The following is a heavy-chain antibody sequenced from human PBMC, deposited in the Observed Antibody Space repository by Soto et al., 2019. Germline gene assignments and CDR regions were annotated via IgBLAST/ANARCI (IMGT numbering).Heavy chain of an antibody. CDR1: GFTFSSYA. J-gene: IGHJ6*02. Sequence: GGSLRLSCAASGFTFSSYAMSWVRQAPGKGLEWVSAISGSGGSTYYADSVKGRSTISRDNSKNTLYLQMNSLRAEDTAVYYCAKDRLGRLYYYGMDVWGQGTTVTVSS. CDR3: AKDRLGRLYYYGMDV. D-gene: IGHD3-16*01. CDR2: ISGSGGST. V-gene: IGHV3-23*01.